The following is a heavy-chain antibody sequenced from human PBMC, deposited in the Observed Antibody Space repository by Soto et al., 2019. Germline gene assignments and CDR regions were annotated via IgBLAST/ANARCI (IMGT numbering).Heavy chain of an antibody. CDR3: ARAPGVTGKEDYYYYGMDV. V-gene: IGHV1-69*01. D-gene: IGHD1-20*01. CDR2: IIPIFGTA. J-gene: IGHJ6*02. CDR1: GGTFSSYA. Sequence: QVQLVQSGAEVKKPGSSVKVSCKASGGTFSSYAISWVRQAPGQGLEWMGGIIPIFGTANYAQKFQGRVTITADESTSTAYMELSSPRPEDTVVYYCARAPGVTGKEDYYYYGMDVWVHGTTVTVSS.